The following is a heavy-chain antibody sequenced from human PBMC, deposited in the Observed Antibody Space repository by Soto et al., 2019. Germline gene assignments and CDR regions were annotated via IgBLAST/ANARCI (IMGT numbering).Heavy chain of an antibody. CDR1: GFTFSSYW. J-gene: IGHJ3*02. V-gene: IGHV3-7*03. CDR2: IKQDGSEK. D-gene: IGHD3-22*01. CDR3: ARASTYYYDSSGPLDAFDI. Sequence: GGSLRLSCAASGFTFSSYWMSWVRQAPGKGLEWVANIKQDGSEKYYVDSVKGRFTISRDNAKNSLYLQMNSLRAEDTAVYYCARASTYYYDSSGPLDAFDIWGQGTMVTASS.